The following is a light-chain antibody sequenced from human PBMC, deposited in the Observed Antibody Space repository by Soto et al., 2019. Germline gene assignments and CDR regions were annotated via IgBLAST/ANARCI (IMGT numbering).Light chain of an antibody. V-gene: IGKV1-5*03. J-gene: IGKJ1*01. Sequence: DIQMNQSPSTLSGSVGDRVTITCRASQTISSCLAWYQQKPGKAPKLLNYKASTLKSGVPSRFSGSGSGTEFTLTISSLQPDDFATYYCQHYNSYSEAFGQGTKVDIK. CDR2: KAS. CDR3: QHYNSYSEA. CDR1: QTISSC.